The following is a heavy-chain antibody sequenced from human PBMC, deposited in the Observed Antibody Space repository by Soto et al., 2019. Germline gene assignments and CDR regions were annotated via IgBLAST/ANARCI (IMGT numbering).Heavy chain of an antibody. D-gene: IGHD6-19*01. CDR2: TYYRSKWYN. V-gene: IGHV6-1*01. J-gene: IGHJ4*02. Sequence: QVQLQQSGPGLVKPSQTLSLTCAISGDSVSSNSAAWNWIRQSPSRGLEWLGRTYYRSKWYNDYALSVKSRITINPDTSKNQFALQLNSVTPEDTAVYYCARERGAAVAGKGGFDYWGQGTLVTVSS. CDR3: ARERGAAVAGKGGFDY. CDR1: GDSVSSNSAA.